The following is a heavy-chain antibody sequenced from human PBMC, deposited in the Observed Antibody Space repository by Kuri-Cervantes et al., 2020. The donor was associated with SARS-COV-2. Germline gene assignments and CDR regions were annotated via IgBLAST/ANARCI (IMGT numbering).Heavy chain of an antibody. CDR2: LNPDTGNT. CDR1: GYSFSSYD. Sequence: ASVKVSCKASGYSFSSYDINWVRQAAGQGLEWMGWLNPDTGNTGNAKKFQGRVTMTRDTSTSTVYMELSSLTSEGTAIYYCYCAPKEGFDSWGQGTLVTVSS. V-gene: IGHV1-8*02. CDR3: YCAPKEGFDS. D-gene: IGHD2-21*01. J-gene: IGHJ4*02.